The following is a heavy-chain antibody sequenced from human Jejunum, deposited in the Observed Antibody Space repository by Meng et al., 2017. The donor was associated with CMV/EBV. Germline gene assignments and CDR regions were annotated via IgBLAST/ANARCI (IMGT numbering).Heavy chain of an antibody. D-gene: IGHD5-18*01. CDR3: ATDRMDTSARRGFFDY. J-gene: IGHJ4*02. CDR2: ISTTSTYI. Sequence: TFSIYSMNWVRQAPGKGLEGVSSISTTSTYISYADSLKGRFTIARDNAKNSLYLQMNSLRSEDTAMYYCATDRMDTSARRGFFDYWGQGTLVTVSS. V-gene: IGHV3-21*01. CDR1: TFSIYS.